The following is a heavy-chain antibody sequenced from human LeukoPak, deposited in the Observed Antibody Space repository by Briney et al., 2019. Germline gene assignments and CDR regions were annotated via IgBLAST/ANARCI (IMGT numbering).Heavy chain of an antibody. D-gene: IGHD3-3*01. CDR1: GFTFSSHW. CDR2: INSDGSST. Sequence: GGSLRLSCAASGFTFSSHWMHWVRQAPGKGLVWVSRINSDGSSTSYAGSVKGRFTISRDNAKNTLYLQMNSLRAEDTAVYYCARGLTDFWSGYAPDFDLWGRGTLVTVSS. CDR3: ARGLTDFWSGYAPDFDL. V-gene: IGHV3-74*01. J-gene: IGHJ2*01.